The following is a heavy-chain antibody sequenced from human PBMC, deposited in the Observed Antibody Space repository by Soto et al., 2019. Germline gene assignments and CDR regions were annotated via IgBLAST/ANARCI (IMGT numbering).Heavy chain of an antibody. CDR1: GGSISSYY. Sequence: SETLSLTCTVSGGSISSYYWSWIRQPPGKGLEWIGYIYYSGITNYNPSLKSRVTISVDTSKNQFSLKLSSVTAADTAVYYCARYKSNYYYGMDVWGQGTTDT. CDR2: IYYSGIT. CDR3: ARYKSNYYYGMDV. V-gene: IGHV4-59*01. J-gene: IGHJ6*02. D-gene: IGHD1-20*01.